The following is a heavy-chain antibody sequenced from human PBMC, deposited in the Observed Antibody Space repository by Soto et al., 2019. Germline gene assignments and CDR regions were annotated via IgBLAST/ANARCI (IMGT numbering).Heavy chain of an antibody. CDR2: TYYRSKWYN. J-gene: IGHJ6*02. CDR1: GDSVSSNSAA. V-gene: IGHV6-1*01. D-gene: IGHD5-18*01. Sequence: SQTLSLTCAISGDSVSSNSAAWNWIRQSPSRGLEWLGRTYYRSKWYNDYAVSVKSRITINPDTSKNQFSLQLNSVTPEDTAVYYCARDRIQLWLNYYYYGMDVWGQGTRVTVSS. CDR3: ARDRIQLWLNYYYYGMDV.